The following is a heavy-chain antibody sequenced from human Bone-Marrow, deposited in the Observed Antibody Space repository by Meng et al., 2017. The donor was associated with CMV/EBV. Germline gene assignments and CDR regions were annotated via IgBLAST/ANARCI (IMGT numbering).Heavy chain of an antibody. J-gene: IGHJ6*02. V-gene: IGHV3-30-3*01. CDR2: ISYDGSNK. CDR1: GFTFSSYA. D-gene: IGHD3-10*01. CDR3: ARADQELVGEYYYYSMDV. Sequence: GESLKISCAASGFTFSSYAMHWVRQAPGKGLEWVAVISYDGSNKYYADSVKGRFTISRDNSKNTLYLQMNSLRAEDTAVYYCARADQELVGEYYYYSMDVWGQGTTVTLSS.